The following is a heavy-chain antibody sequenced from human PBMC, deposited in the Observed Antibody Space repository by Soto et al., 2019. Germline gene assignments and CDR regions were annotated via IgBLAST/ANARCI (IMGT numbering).Heavy chain of an antibody. CDR2: TYYRSKWST. V-gene: IGHV6-1*01. CDR1: GDSVSSKSSA. J-gene: IGHJ5*01. D-gene: IGHD1-26*01. Sequence: SQTLSLPCVISGDSVSSKSSAWNFIRQSPSRGLEWLGRTYYRSKWSTDYAVSVKSRITINPDTSKNQFSLQLNSVTPEDTAVYYCTRALSGSYDSWGQGTLVTVSS. CDR3: TRALSGSYDS.